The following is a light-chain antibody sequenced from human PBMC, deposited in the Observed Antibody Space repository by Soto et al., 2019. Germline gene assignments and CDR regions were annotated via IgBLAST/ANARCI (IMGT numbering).Light chain of an antibody. Sequence: QSVLTQPPSASATPGQRVTISCSGSGSNIGSTYVDWYQQLPGAAPKLLIYRNNHRPSGVPDRFSGSKSGTSASLAISGLRSEDEADYHCASWDDSLNHWVFGGGTKLTVL. CDR3: ASWDDSLNHWV. CDR2: RNN. J-gene: IGLJ3*02. CDR1: GSNIGSTY. V-gene: IGLV1-47*01.